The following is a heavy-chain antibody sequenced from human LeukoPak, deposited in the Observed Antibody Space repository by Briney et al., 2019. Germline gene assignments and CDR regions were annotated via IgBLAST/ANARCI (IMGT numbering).Heavy chain of an antibody. J-gene: IGHJ4*02. D-gene: IGHD3-22*01. CDR3: ATDRGSYYDTRGFYWGYSFDS. CDR1: GFTFSTYA. Sequence: PGGSLRLSCAASGFTFSTYAVNGVPQAPGEGLEWVSTISGSGDSTYYADSVKGRFTISRDNSKDTLYLQMSSVRVAETAVYYCATDRGSYYDTRGFYWGYSFDSWGQGILVTVST. CDR2: ISGSGDST. V-gene: IGHV3-23*01.